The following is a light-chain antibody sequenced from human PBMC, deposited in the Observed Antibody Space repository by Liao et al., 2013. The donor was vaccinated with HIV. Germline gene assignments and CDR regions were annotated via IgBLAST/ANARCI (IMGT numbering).Light chain of an antibody. V-gene: IGLV3-25*03. CDR1: ALPKQY. CDR2: KDS. CDR3: QSADSSGTFNYV. J-gene: IGLJ1*01. Sequence: SYELTQPPSVSVSPGQTARITCSGDALPKQYTYWYQKKPGQAPVLVIYKDSERPSGIPERFSGSSSGTTVTLTISGVQAEDEADYYCQSADSSGTFNYVFGTGTKVTVL.